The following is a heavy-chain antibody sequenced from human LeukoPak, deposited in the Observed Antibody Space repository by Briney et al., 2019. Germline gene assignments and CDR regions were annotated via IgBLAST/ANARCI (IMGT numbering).Heavy chain of an antibody. D-gene: IGHD4-11*01. Sequence: SQTLSLTCTVSGGSMSSDNYFWRWIRQPAGKGLEWIGRIYTSGTTNYNPSLKSRVTMSVDTSKSQFSLRLSSVTAADTAVYYCARGLHTINFDYWGQGTLVTVSS. V-gene: IGHV4-61*02. CDR3: ARGLHTINFDY. J-gene: IGHJ4*02. CDR1: GGSMSSDNYF. CDR2: IYTSGTT.